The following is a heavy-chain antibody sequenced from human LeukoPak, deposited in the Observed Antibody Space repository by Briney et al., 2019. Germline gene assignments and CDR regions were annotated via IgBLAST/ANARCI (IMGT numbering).Heavy chain of an antibody. Sequence: PGGSLRLSCAASGFTFSSYWMHWVRQAPGKGLVWVSRINSDGSSTSYADSVKGRFTISRDNAKNTLYLQMNSLRAEDTAVYYCAREGVYYDSSGYYYYYYYMDVWGKGTTVTVSS. CDR2: INSDGSST. D-gene: IGHD3-22*01. CDR1: GFTFSSYW. J-gene: IGHJ6*03. V-gene: IGHV3-74*01. CDR3: AREGVYYDSSGYYYYYYYMDV.